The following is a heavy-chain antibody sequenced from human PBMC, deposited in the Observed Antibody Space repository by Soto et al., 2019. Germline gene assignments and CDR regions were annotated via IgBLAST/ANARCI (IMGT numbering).Heavy chain of an antibody. CDR1: GGTFSSYT. J-gene: IGHJ3*02. V-gene: IGHV1-69*02. CDR3: ASTTYYYGSSGLGAFDI. D-gene: IGHD3-22*01. Sequence: GASVKVSCKASGGTFSSYTISWVRQAPGQGLEWMGRIIPILGIANYAQKFQGRVTITADKSTSTAYMELRSLRSDDTAVYYCASTTYYYGSSGLGAFDIWGQGTMVTVSS. CDR2: IIPILGIA.